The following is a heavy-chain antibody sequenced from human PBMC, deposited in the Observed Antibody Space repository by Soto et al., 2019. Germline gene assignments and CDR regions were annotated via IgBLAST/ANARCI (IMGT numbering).Heavy chain of an antibody. CDR1: GFTFSSYS. V-gene: IGHV3-48*01. CDR3: ARANYYGSPGDFDY. Sequence: EVQLVESGGGLVQPGWPLILSCASSGFTFSSYSMNLVRQAPGKGLEWVSYISSSSSTIYYADSVKGRFTISRDNANNSLYQQMNTLRAEDTAVYYCARANYYGSPGDFDYWGQGNLVTVSS. D-gene: IGHD3-10*01. J-gene: IGHJ4*02. CDR2: ISSSSSTI.